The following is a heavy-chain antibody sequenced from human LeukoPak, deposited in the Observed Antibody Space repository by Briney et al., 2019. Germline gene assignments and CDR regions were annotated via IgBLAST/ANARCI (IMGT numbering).Heavy chain of an antibody. CDR3: VILYYDILTGYPNAFDI. J-gene: IGHJ3*02. D-gene: IGHD3-9*01. V-gene: IGHV3-30-3*02. CDR2: ISYDGTNK. Sequence: GGSLRLSCAASGFTFSNYAMHWVRQAPGKGLEWVAIISYDGTNKYYADSVKGRFTISRDNSKNTLYLQVDSLRAEDTAVYYCVILYYDILTGYPNAFDIWGQGTMVTVCS. CDR1: GFTFSNYA.